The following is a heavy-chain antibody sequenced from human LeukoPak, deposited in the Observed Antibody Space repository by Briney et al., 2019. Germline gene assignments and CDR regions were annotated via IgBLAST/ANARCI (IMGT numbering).Heavy chain of an antibody. V-gene: IGHV1-2*02. Sequence: ASVEVSCKASGYTFTGYYIHWVRQAPGQGLEWMGWINPNNGGTNYARGFQGRVTMTRDTSISTAYMELSRLRSDDTAVYYCAREKFPGYSYGVDYWGQGTLVTVSS. D-gene: IGHD5-18*01. CDR3: AREKFPGYSYGVDY. J-gene: IGHJ4*02. CDR2: INPNNGGT. CDR1: GYTFTGYY.